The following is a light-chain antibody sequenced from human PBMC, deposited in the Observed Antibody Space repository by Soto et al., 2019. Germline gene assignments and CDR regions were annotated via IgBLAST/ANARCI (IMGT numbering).Light chain of an antibody. Sequence: GYRVTITCRASQSISSWLAWYQQKPGKAPKLLIYDVSSLESGVPSRFSGSGSGTEFTLAISSLQPDDFATYYCQQYNSYPWTFGQGTKVDIK. V-gene: IGKV1-5*01. CDR3: QQYNSYPWT. CDR2: DVS. CDR1: QSISSW. J-gene: IGKJ1*01.